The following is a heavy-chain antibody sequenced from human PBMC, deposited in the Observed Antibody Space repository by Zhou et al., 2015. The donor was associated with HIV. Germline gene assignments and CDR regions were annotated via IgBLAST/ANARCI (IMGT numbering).Heavy chain of an antibody. V-gene: IGHV3-48*01. Sequence: EVQLVESGGGLVQPGRSLRLSCAASGFTFSSYSMNWVRQAPGKGLEWVSYISSSSSTIYYADSVKGRFTISRDNAKNSLYLQMNSLRAEDTAVYYCAREVQLEQYDAFDIWGQGTMVTVSS. CDR1: GFTFSSYS. D-gene: IGHD1-1*01. CDR3: AREVQLEQYDAFDI. CDR2: ISSSSSTI. J-gene: IGHJ3*02.